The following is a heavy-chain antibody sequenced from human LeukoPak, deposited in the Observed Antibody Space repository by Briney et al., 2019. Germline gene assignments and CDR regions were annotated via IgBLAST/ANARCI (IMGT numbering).Heavy chain of an antibody. CDR2: ISSSSSYI. V-gene: IGHV3-21*04. D-gene: IGHD3-10*01. CDR3: AKGPTLLLWFGDS. J-gene: IGHJ6*02. Sequence: GGSLRLSCAASGFTFSSYSMNWVRQAPGKGLEWVSSISSSSSYIYYADSVKGRFTISRDNAKNSLYLQMNSLRAEDTAVYYCAKGPTLLLWFGDSWGQGTTVTVSS. CDR1: GFTFSSYS.